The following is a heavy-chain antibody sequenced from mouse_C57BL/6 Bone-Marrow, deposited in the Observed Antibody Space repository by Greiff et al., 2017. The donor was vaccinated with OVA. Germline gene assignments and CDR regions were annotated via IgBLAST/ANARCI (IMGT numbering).Heavy chain of an antibody. CDR3: ARERLGPCADYFDY. J-gene: IGHJ2*01. CDR1: GYTFTGYW. D-gene: IGHD4-1*01. Sequence: QVQLQQSGAELMKPGASVKLSCKATGYTFTGYWIEWVKQRPGHGLEWIGEILPGSGSTNYNEKFKGKATFTADTSSNTAYMQLSSLTTEDSAIYDCARERLGPCADYFDYWGQGTTLTVAS. V-gene: IGHV1-9*01. CDR2: ILPGSGST.